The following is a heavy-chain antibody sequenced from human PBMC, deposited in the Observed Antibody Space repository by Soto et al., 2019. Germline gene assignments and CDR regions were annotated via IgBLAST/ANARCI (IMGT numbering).Heavy chain of an antibody. CDR2: IWDAGSNK. CDR1: GFTFSSYG. J-gene: IGHJ6*02. CDR3: ARDPHPTLRYLDV. D-gene: IGHD3-9*01. Sequence: QVQLVESGGGVVQPGRSLRLSCAASGFTFSSYGMHWVRQDPGKGLEWVAVIWDAGSNKYYADLVKGRFTISRDNSKNTLYLQMNSLRAEDTAVYYCARDPHPTLRYLDVWGQGTTVTVSS. V-gene: IGHV3-33*01.